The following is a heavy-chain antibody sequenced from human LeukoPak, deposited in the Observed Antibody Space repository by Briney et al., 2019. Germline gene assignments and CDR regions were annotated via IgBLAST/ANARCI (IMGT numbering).Heavy chain of an antibody. Sequence: GGSLRLSCAVSGFTFSTYSVYWVRLAPGKGLEWVAAITNDGSSTCYADSVKGRFTISRDNSKDTVYLQMSSLRTEDTAVYYCAREERFLQWPYYNGMDVWGQGTTVTVSS. J-gene: IGHJ6*02. CDR2: ITNDGSST. V-gene: IGHV3-30-3*01. D-gene: IGHD3-3*01. CDR1: GFTFSTYS. CDR3: AREERFLQWPYYNGMDV.